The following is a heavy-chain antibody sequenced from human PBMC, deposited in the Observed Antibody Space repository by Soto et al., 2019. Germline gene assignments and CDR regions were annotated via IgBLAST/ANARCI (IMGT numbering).Heavy chain of an antibody. J-gene: IGHJ4*02. CDR2: ISSSSSYI. CDR1: GFTFSSYS. V-gene: IGHV3-21*01. D-gene: IGHD3-22*01. CDR3: ARDIDYYDSSGYYRDY. Sequence: EVQLVESGGGLVKPGGSLRPSCAASGFTFSSYSMTWVRQSPGKGLEWVSSISSSSSYIYYADSVKGRFTISRDNANNSLYLQMNSLRAEDTAVYYCARDIDYYDSSGYYRDYWGQGTLVTVSS.